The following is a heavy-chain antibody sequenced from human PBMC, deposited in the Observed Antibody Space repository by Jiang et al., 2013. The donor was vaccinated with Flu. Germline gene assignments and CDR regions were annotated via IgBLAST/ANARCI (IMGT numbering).Heavy chain of an antibody. V-gene: IGHV3-30*18. CDR3: VKAKTRTRIVVWTPHGMSV. D-gene: IGHD3-22*01. Sequence: QLVESGGGVVQPGGSLTLSCAASGFTFSSYGMHWVRQAPGKGLAWVAIISNDGNNEYYADSVKGRFTISRDNSQNMLFLQMNSLRAEDTAVYYCVKAKTRTRIVVWTPHGMSVWGQGTTVTVSS. CDR1: GFTFSSYG. J-gene: IGHJ6*02. CDR2: ISNDGNNE.